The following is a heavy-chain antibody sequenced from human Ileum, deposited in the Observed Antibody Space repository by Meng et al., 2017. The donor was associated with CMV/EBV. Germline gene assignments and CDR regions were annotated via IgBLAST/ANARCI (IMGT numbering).Heavy chain of an antibody. CDR3: AREYRPYYYDSSGYYSYDAFDI. V-gene: IGHV4-59*01. CDR1: SYY. D-gene: IGHD3-22*01. Sequence: SYYWSWIRQPPGKGLEWIGYIYYSGSTNHNPSLKSRVTISVDTSKNQFSLKLSSVTAADTAVYYCAREYRPYYYDSSGYYSYDAFDIWGQGTMVTVSS. CDR2: IYYSGST. J-gene: IGHJ3*02.